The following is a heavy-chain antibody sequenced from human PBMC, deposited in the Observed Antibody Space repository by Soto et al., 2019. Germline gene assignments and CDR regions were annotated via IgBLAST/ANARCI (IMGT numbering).Heavy chain of an antibody. CDR2: ISSTSNTI. D-gene: IGHD2-2*02. V-gene: IGHV3-48*02. J-gene: IGHJ3*02. CDR3: AREGGRHCSPTRCYNAFDI. CDR1: GFSFSAFS. Sequence: PSETLSLSCASSGFSFSAFSMNWVRQAPGKGLEWVSYISSTSNTIYYADSVKGRFTISRDNAQNTLYLQMNSLRDEDTAVYYCAREGGRHCSPTRCYNAFDIWGQGTMVTVSS.